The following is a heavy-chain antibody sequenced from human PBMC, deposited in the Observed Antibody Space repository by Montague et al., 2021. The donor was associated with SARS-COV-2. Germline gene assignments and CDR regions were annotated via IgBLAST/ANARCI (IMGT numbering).Heavy chain of an antibody. CDR3: TSGREGNYNVMDV. CDR2: TYYRCKWYN. CDR1: GDSVSSNSAT. Sequence: CPISGDSVSSNSATWNWVRQSPSRGLEWLGRTYYRCKWYNDYAVSVRGRVTINPDTSKNQFSLQLNPVTPEDTAIYYCTSGREGNYNVMDVWGQGTTVTVSS. J-gene: IGHJ6*02. V-gene: IGHV6-1*01. D-gene: IGHD1-1*01.